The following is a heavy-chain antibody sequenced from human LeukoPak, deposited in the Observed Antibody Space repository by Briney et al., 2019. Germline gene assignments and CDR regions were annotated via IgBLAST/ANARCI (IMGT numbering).Heavy chain of an antibody. CDR3: ASENYSNYGGGISYYYYYMDV. CDR2: IYYSGST. Sequence: SQTLSLTCTVSGGSISSGDYYWSWIRQPPGKGLEWIGYIYYSGSTYYNPSLKSRVTISVDTSKNQFSLKLSSVTAADTAVYYCASENYSNYGGGISYYYYYMDVWGKGTTVTVSS. J-gene: IGHJ6*03. V-gene: IGHV4-30-4*01. D-gene: IGHD4-11*01. CDR1: GGSISSGDYY.